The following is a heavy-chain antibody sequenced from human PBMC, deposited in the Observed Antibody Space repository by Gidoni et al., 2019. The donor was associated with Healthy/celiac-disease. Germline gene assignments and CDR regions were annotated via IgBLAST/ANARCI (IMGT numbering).Heavy chain of an antibody. CDR2: ISGSGCST. J-gene: IGHJ1*01. Sequence: EVQLLESGGGLVQTGGSLRLSWAASGFTFSSYAMSWVRQAPGKGLAWFSAISGSGCSTYSADSVKGRFTISRDNSKNTLYLQMNSLRAEDTAVYYCAKDGDSGYDFYHSPEYFQHWGQGTLVTVSS. CDR1: GFTFSSYA. V-gene: IGHV3-23*01. CDR3: AKDGDSGYDFYHSPEYFQH. D-gene: IGHD5-12*01.